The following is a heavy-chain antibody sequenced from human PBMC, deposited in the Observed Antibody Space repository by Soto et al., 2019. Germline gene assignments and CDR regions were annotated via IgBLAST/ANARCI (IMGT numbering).Heavy chain of an antibody. CDR1: GYTFGAFG. V-gene: IGHV3-48*01. CDR2: ISGGSGTI. CDR3: ARYGTAVTTERAFDV. D-gene: IGHD4-17*01. J-gene: IGHJ3*01. Sequence: GALRLSCTASGYTFGAFGMSWFRQAPGKGLECLSYISGGSGTIFYADSVKGRFTISRDNAWNSLYLQMNTLRAEDTAVYYCARYGTAVTTERAFDVWGQGTMVTVSS.